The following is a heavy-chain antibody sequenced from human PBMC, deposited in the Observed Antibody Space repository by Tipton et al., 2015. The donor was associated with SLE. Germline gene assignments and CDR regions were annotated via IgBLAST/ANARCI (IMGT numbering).Heavy chain of an antibody. CDR2: MFYNGNT. J-gene: IGHJ3*01. CDR1: GDYINGYF. D-gene: IGHD6-13*01. Sequence: GLVKPSETLSPTCTDSGDYINGYFWSWIRQPPGKGLEWFGYMFYNGNTYRNPSFKSRVTMSVDTSKKQLYLNLNSVTTADTAVYYCARSLYSSRDDAYDVWSQGTVVTVPS. CDR3: ARSLYSSRDDAYDV. V-gene: IGHV4-59*01.